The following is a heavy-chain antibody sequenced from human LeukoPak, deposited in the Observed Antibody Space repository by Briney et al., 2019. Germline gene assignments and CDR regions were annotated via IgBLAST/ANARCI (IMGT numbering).Heavy chain of an antibody. J-gene: IGHJ4*02. CDR2: IIPIFGTA. CDR3: ASYPRGGSGYDY. CDR1: GGTFSSYA. Sequence: SVKVSCKASGGTFSSYAISWVRQAPGQGLEWMGGIIPIFGTANYAQKFQGRVTITGDESTSKAYMELSSLRSEDTAVYYCASYPRGGSGYDYWGQGTLVTVSS. D-gene: IGHD2-15*01. V-gene: IGHV1-69*01.